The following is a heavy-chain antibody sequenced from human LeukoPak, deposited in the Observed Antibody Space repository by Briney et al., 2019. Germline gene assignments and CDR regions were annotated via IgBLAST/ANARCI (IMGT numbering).Heavy chain of an antibody. CDR3: ARDVGWEPRDDYYMDV. J-gene: IGHJ6*03. Sequence: GASVKVSCKASGYTFTSYAMHWVRQAPGQRLEWMGWINAGNGNTKYSQEFQGRVTITRDTSASTAYMELSSLRSEDMAVYYCARDVGWEPRDDYYMDVWGKGTTVTVSS. V-gene: IGHV1-3*03. D-gene: IGHD1-26*01. CDR1: GYTFTSYA. CDR2: INAGNGNT.